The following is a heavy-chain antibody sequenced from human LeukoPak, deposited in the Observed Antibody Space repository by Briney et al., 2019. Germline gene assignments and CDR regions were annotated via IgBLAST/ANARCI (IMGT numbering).Heavy chain of an antibody. V-gene: IGHV3-23*01. CDR3: AKEEWGFGEFPLFMDV. D-gene: IGHD3-10*01. Sequence: GGSLSLSCAASGFTVSSYGMSWVRQAPGKGLEWVSAISGSGGSTYYADSVKGRFTISRDKSKNTLYLQMNSLRAEDTAVYYCAKEEWGFGEFPLFMDVWGKGTTVTISS. J-gene: IGHJ6*03. CDR1: GFTVSSYG. CDR2: ISGSGGST.